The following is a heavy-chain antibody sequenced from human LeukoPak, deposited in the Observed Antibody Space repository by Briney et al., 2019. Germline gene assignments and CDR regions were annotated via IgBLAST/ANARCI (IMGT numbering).Heavy chain of an antibody. CDR1: GFTFSCYA. CDR2: ISGSGGST. V-gene: IGHV3-23*01. Sequence: SGGSLRLSCAASGFTFSCYAMSWVRQAPGKGLEWVSAISGSGGSTYYADSVKGRFTISRDNSKNTLYLQMNSLRAEDTAVYYCARGVVVPAAILYYYYYMDVWGKGTTVTVSS. D-gene: IGHD2-2*01. CDR3: ARGVVVPAAILYYYYYMDV. J-gene: IGHJ6*03.